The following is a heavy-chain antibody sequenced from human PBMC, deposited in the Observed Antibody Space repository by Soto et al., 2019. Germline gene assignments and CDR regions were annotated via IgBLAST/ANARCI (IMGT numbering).Heavy chain of an antibody. CDR1: GYTFTSYY. D-gene: IGHD2-15*01. CDR3: VRDYPHFSGGSCYSIPYYFAY. J-gene: IGHJ4*02. V-gene: IGHV1-46*01. CDR2: INPSGGST. Sequence: ASVKVSCKASGYTFTSYYMHWVRQAPGQGLEWMGIINPSGGSTSYAQKLQGRVTMTTDTSTSTAYMELRSLRSDDTAVYYCVRDYPHFSGGSCYSIPYYFAYWSQGTLVTVSS.